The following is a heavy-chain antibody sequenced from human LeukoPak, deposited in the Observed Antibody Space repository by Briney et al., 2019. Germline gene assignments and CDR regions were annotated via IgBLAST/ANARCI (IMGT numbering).Heavy chain of an antibody. J-gene: IGHJ1*01. CDR2: IYYSGST. V-gene: IGHV4-59*01. CDR3: ARALSGTYGLFQH. CDR1: GGSISNYY. Sequence: SETLSLTCTVSGGSISNYYWSWIRQPPGKGLEWIGYIYYSGSTYYIPSLRSRVTISVDTSKNQFSLNLNSVTAADTAVYYCARALSGTYGLFQHWGQGTLVTVSS. D-gene: IGHD1-26*01.